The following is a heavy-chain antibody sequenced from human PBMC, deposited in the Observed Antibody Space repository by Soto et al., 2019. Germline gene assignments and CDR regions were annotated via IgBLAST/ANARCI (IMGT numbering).Heavy chain of an antibody. CDR3: ARGVVVVAASQLGWFDP. V-gene: IGHV1-69*13. D-gene: IGHD2-15*01. J-gene: IGHJ5*02. Sequence: SVKVSCKASGGTFSRDAISWVRQAPGQGLEWMGGIIPMFGTAKYAQKFQGRLTITADESTSTAYMELRSLRSEDTAVYYCARGVVVVAASQLGWFDPWGQGTLVTVAS. CDR2: IIPMFGTA. CDR1: GGTFSRDA.